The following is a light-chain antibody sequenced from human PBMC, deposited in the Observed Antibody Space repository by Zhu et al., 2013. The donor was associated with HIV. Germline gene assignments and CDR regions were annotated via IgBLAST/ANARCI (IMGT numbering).Light chain of an antibody. CDR1: QGISSA. CDR2: DAS. CDR3: QQYGSDLLT. V-gene: IGKV1-13*02. J-gene: IGKJ4*01. Sequence: AIQLTQSPSSLSASVGDTVTITCRASQGISSALAWYQQKPGKPPKILIYDASTLQSGVSSKFSGSGSGTDFTLTISSLKPEDFATYYCQQYGSDLLTFGGGTKV.